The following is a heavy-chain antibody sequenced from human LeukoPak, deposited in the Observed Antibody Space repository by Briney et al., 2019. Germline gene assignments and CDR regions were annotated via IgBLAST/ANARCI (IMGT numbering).Heavy chain of an antibody. V-gene: IGHV4-34*01. CDR3: ARAPYYGSGSYYNLQGNYYYMDV. CDR1: GGSFSGYY. D-gene: IGHD3-10*01. Sequence: SETLSLTCAVYGGSFSGYYWSWIRQPPGKGLEWIGEINHSGSTNYNPSLKGRVTISVDTSKNQFSLKLSSVTAADTAVYYCARAPYYGSGSYYNLQGNYYYMDVWGKGTTVTVSS. J-gene: IGHJ6*03. CDR2: INHSGST.